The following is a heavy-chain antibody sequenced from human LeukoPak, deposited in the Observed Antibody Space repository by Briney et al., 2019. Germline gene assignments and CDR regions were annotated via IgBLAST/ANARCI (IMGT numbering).Heavy chain of an antibody. Sequence: GESLKISCKGSGYRFTTYWIGWVRQMSGKGLECMGIINPGDSDTRYSPSVQGQVTISADKSINTAYLQWSSLKASDTAMYYCARRSPLRGDAFDIWGQGTMVTVSS. CDR3: ARRSPLRGDAFDI. CDR2: INPGDSDT. D-gene: IGHD3-10*01. V-gene: IGHV5-51*01. CDR1: GYRFTTYW. J-gene: IGHJ3*02.